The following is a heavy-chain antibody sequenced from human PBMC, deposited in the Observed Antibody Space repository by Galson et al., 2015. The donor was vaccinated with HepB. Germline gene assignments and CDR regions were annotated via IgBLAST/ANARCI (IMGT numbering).Heavy chain of an antibody. D-gene: IGHD1-26*01. J-gene: IGHJ4*02. Sequence: SLRLSCAASGFTSSSYAMSWVRQAPGKGLEWVSAISGSGGSTYYADSVKGRFTISRDNSKNTLYLQMNSLRAEDTAVYYCAKDLGVGRRIVGAPHWGQGTLVTVSS. CDR3: AKDLGVGRRIVGAPH. CDR2: ISGSGGST. V-gene: IGHV3-23*01. CDR1: GFTSSSYA.